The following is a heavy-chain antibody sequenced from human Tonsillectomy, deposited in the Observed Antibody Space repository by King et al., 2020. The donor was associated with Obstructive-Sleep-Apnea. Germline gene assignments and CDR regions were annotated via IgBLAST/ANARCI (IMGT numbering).Heavy chain of an antibody. J-gene: IGHJ3*02. CDR2: INYNGST. CDR3: ARLRSVTGTRTPSFDI. V-gene: IGHV4-59*08. Sequence: LQLQESGPGLVKPSETLSLTCTVSGASVSRHYWNWIRQPPGKGLEWIGYINYNGSTNYSPSLKSRVTISVDRSKNQFSLRLNSVTAADTAVYYCARLRSVTGTRTPSFDIWGQGTMVTVSS. D-gene: IGHD6-19*01. CDR1: GASVSRHY.